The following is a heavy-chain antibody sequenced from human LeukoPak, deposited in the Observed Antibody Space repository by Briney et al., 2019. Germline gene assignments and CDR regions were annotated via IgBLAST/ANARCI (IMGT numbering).Heavy chain of an antibody. Sequence: ASVTVSCKVSGYTLTELSMHWVRQAPGKGLEWMGGFDPEDGETIYAQKFQGRVTMTEDTSTDTAYMELSSLRSEDTAVYYCATAPLFRISSGWRTFDYWGQGTLVTVSS. D-gene: IGHD6-19*01. CDR1: GYTLTELS. V-gene: IGHV1-24*01. CDR3: ATAPLFRISSGWRTFDY. J-gene: IGHJ4*02. CDR2: FDPEDGET.